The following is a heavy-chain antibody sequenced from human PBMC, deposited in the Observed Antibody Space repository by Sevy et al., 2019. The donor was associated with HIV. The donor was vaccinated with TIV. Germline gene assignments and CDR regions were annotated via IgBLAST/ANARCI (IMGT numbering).Heavy chain of an antibody. Sequence: GGSLRLSCAASGFVFNDHAMHWVRVVPGKGLEWVSGISWNSRNIGYADSVNCPFTISRDNTRHSVYLEMHSHRPEDTALYYCAQDINRGCDGVNCYSYYYYFYGLDVWGQGTTVTVSS. V-gene: IGHV3-9*01. CDR3: AQDINRGCDGVNCYSYYYYFYGLDV. J-gene: IGHJ6*02. CDR1: GFVFNDHA. CDR2: ISWNSRNI. D-gene: IGHD2-21*01.